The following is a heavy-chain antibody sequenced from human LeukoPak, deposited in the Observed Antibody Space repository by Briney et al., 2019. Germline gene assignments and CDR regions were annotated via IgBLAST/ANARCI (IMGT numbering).Heavy chain of an antibody. Sequence: SQTLSLTCTVSGDSVTSAGYFWTWIRQHPGKGLEWIGYISNSGTTSYNPSLKSRVSISVDASTNQFSLSLRSVTAADTAVYYCARGVVVTSSPDAFDIWGQGTVVTVSS. J-gene: IGHJ3*02. D-gene: IGHD2-21*02. CDR1: GDSVTSAGYF. CDR2: ISNSGTT. CDR3: ARGVVVTSSPDAFDI. V-gene: IGHV4-31*03.